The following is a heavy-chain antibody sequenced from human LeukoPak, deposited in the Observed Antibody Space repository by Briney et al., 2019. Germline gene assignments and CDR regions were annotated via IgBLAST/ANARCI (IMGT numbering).Heavy chain of an antibody. CDR2: ISDEGSSQ. CDR3: ARDANDFWSPSHYYMDV. J-gene: IGHJ6*03. D-gene: IGHD3-3*01. V-gene: IGHV3-30*03. CDR1: GFTFTNYG. Sequence: GGSLRLSCAASGFTFTNYGMHWVRQAPGKGLEWVAVISDEGSSQYYVDSVKGRFTISRDNSKNTLYLQMNSLRVEDTAVYYCARDANDFWSPSHYYMDVWGKGTTVTVSS.